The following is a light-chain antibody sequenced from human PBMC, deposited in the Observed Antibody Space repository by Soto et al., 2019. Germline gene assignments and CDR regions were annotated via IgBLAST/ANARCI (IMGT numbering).Light chain of an antibody. CDR3: SSYTSSSTLV. CDR2: EVS. CDR1: SSDVGGYIY. J-gene: IGLJ2*01. Sequence: QSVLTQPASVSGSPGQSITISCTGTSSDVGGYIYVSWYQQHPGKAPKLMIYEVSNRPSGVSNRFSGSKSGNTASLTISGLQAEDEAEYYCSSYTSSSTLVFGGGTKVTVL. V-gene: IGLV2-14*01.